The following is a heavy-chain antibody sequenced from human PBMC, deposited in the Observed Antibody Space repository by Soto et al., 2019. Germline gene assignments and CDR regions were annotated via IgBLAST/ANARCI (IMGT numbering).Heavy chain of an antibody. CDR1: GDTFTNHV. D-gene: IGHD3-22*01. CDR3: ARDLGSGYERGDS. V-gene: IGHV1-69*12. J-gene: IGHJ4*02. CDR2: IISLFGTP. Sequence: QVQLVQSGDEVKKPGSSVKVSCKASGDTFTNHVFNWVRQAPGQGLEWMGGIISLFGTPNYSRRFQGRVTITADESTATSYMELSSLRSDDAAVYYCARDLGSGYERGDSWGQGTLVTVSS.